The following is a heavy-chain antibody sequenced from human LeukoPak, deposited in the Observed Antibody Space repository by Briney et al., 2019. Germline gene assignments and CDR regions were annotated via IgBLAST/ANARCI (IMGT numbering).Heavy chain of an antibody. V-gene: IGHV3-23*01. CDR2: ISGSGGST. D-gene: IGHD4-17*01. CDR1: GYTLSSYA. J-gene: IGHJ6*03. Sequence: GGSLRLSCAASGYTLSSYAMSWVRQAPGKGLEWVSAISGSGGSTYYADSVKGRFTISRDNSKNTLYLQMNSLRAEDTAVYYCAKEGDGDWMVLYYYYMDVWGKGTTVTISS. CDR3: AKEGDGDWMVLYYYYMDV.